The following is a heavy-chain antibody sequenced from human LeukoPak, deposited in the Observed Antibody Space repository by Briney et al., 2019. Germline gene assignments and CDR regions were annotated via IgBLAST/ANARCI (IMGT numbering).Heavy chain of an antibody. J-gene: IGHJ6*02. CDR2: IIPILGIA. CDR3: AREGSLGGYSYGYYYYYGMDV. V-gene: IGHV1-69*04. Sequence: SVKVSCEASGGTFSSYAISWVRQAPGQGLEWMGRIIPILGIANYAQKFQGRVTITADKSTSTAYMELSSLRSEDTAVYYCAREGSLGGYSYGYYYYYGMDVWGQGTTVTVSS. D-gene: IGHD5-18*01. CDR1: GGTFSSYA.